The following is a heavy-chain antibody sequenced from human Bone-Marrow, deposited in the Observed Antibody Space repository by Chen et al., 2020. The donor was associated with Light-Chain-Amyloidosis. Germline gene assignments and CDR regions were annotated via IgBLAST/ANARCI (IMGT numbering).Heavy chain of an antibody. CDR1: GYTLTELS. Sequence: QVQLVQSGAEVKKPGASVKVSCKVSGYTLTELSMHWVRQAPGKGLEWMGGFDPEDGETIYAKKFQGRVTMTEDTSTDTAYMELSSLRSEDTAVYYCATGLGYYDSSGYSHPLHWGQGTLVTVSS. CDR2: FDPEDGET. V-gene: IGHV1-24*01. CDR3: ATGLGYYDSSGYSHPLH. J-gene: IGHJ4*02. D-gene: IGHD3-22*01.